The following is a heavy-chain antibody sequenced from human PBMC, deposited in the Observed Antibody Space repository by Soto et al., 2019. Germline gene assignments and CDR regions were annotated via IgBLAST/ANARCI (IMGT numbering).Heavy chain of an antibody. D-gene: IGHD2-2*02. V-gene: IGHV1-8*01. Sequence: ASVKVSCKASGYTYTSYDINWVRQATGQGLEWMGWMNPNSGNTGYAQKFQGRVTMTRNTSISTAYMELSSLRSEDTAVYYCARGYTWRSRNWFDPWGQGTLVTVSS. CDR1: GYTYTSYD. J-gene: IGHJ5*02. CDR3: ARGYTWRSRNWFDP. CDR2: MNPNSGNT.